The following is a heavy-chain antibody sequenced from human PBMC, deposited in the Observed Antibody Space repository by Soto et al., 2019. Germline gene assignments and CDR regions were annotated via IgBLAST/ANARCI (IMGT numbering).Heavy chain of an antibody. D-gene: IGHD2-21*02. CDR1: GYTFSDYG. CDR3: VGRYGDTSCSTGFGS. CDR2: IRTYDGSR. Sequence: SVKVSCKASGYTFSDYGISWVRQAPGQGLEWVGWIRTYDGSRNFAEKFHGRVTMTTDTSTSTVYMELKSLRSDDTAVYYCVGRYGDTSCSTGFGSWGQGTLVTVSS. J-gene: IGHJ5*02. V-gene: IGHV1-18*01.